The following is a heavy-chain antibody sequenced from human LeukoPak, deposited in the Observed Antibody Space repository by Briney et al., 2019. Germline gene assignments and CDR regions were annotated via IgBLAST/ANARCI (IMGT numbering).Heavy chain of an antibody. Sequence: SETLSLTCTVSGGSISSSYWSWIRQPPGKGLEWIGYIYYSGSTNYNPSLKSRVTISLDTSKNQFSLKLSSVTAADTAVYYCARYHIFGVARYFQDWARAPWSPSPQ. D-gene: IGHD3-3*01. CDR2: IYYSGST. CDR1: GGSISSSY. CDR3: ARYHIFGVARYFQD. J-gene: IGHJ1*01. V-gene: IGHV4-59*01.